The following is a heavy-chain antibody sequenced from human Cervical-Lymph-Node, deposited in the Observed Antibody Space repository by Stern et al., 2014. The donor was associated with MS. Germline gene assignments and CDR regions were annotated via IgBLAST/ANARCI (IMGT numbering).Heavy chain of an antibody. J-gene: IGHJ3*01. CDR2: INAGTGNT. D-gene: IGHD4-23*01. CDR1: GYSFTDYA. CDR3: ARDNYGGF. Sequence: QLVLSGAELKKPGASVKVYCKASGYSFTDYAIHWVRQAPGQRPEWMGWINAGTGNTDYSQKFQSRVTFTRDTSASTVYMEVTSLRSEDTAGYYCARDNYGGFWGQGTRVTVSS. V-gene: IGHV1-3*01.